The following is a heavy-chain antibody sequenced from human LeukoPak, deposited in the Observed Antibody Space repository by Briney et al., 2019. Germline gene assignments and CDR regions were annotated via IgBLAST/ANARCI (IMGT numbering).Heavy chain of an antibody. J-gene: IGHJ4*02. CDR2: ISYDGSNK. Sequence: PGGSLRLSCAASGFTFGSYAMHWVRQAPGKGLEWVAVISYDGSNKYYADSVKGRFTISRDNSKNTLYLQMNSLRAEDTAVYYCARDWGIAAAGPFDYWGQGTLVTVSS. D-gene: IGHD6-13*01. V-gene: IGHV3-30-3*01. CDR1: GFTFGSYA. CDR3: ARDWGIAAAGPFDY.